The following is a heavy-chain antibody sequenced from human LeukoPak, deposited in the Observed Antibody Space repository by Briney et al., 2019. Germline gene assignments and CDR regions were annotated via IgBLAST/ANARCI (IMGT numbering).Heavy chain of an antibody. CDR2: IWCDGSNK. Sequence: GGSLRLSCAASGFTFSSYGMHWVRQAPGKGLEWVAVIWCDGSNKYYADSVKGRFTISRDNSKNTLYLQMNSLRAEDTAVYYCAKGHYYGSGNFYNYWGQGTLVTVSS. CDR3: AKGHYYGSGNFYNY. J-gene: IGHJ4*02. D-gene: IGHD3-10*01. V-gene: IGHV3-33*06. CDR1: GFTFSSYG.